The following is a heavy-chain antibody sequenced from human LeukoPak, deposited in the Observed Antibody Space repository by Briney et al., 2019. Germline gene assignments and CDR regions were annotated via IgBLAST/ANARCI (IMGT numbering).Heavy chain of an antibody. CDR1: GGSISSSSYY. J-gene: IGHJ4*02. D-gene: IGHD5-18*01. CDR3: ATYSYSQRYFDY. CDR2: IYYSGST. Sequence: SETLSLTCTVSGGSISSSSYYWGWIRQPPGKGLEWIGSIYYSGSTYYNPSLESRVTISVDTSKNQFSLKLSSVTAADTAVYYCATYSYSQRYFDYWGQGTLVTISS. V-gene: IGHV4-39*01.